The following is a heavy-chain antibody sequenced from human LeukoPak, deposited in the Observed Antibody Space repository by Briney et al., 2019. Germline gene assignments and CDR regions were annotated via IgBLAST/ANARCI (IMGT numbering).Heavy chain of an antibody. V-gene: IGHV4-4*02. CDR2: IYHSGST. D-gene: IGHD4-17*01. Sequence: SGTLSLTCAVSGGSISSSNWWSWVRQPPGKGLEWIGEIYHSGSTNYNPSLKSRVTISIDKSNNQFSLKLSSVTAADTAVYYCGAGDSYYFDYWGQGTLVTVSS. J-gene: IGHJ4*02. CDR3: GAGDSYYFDY. CDR1: GGSISSSNW.